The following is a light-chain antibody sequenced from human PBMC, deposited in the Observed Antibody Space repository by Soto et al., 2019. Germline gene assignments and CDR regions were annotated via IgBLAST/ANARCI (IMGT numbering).Light chain of an antibody. Sequence: QSALTQPASVSGSTRQSITISCTGTSSDVGSYNLVSWYQQLPGKVPKLIIFEDTKRPSGVSNRFSGSKSGNTASLTISGLQAEDEADYHCCSYAGTGTSLVFGGGTKVTVL. J-gene: IGLJ2*01. CDR3: CSYAGTGTSLV. CDR2: EDT. CDR1: SSDVGSYNL. V-gene: IGLV2-23*01.